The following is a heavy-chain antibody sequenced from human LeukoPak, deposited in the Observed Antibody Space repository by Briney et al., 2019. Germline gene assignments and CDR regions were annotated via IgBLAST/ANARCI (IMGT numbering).Heavy chain of an antibody. CDR1: GFTFSSYG. Sequence: GGSLRLSCAASGFTFSSYGMSWVRQAPGKGLEWVSTISGSGGSTYYADSVKGRFTISRDNSKNTPYLQMNSLRAEDTAVYYCAKAGEVGATYYFDYWGQGTLVTVSS. CDR2: ISGSGGST. D-gene: IGHD1-26*01. J-gene: IGHJ4*02. CDR3: AKAGEVGATYYFDY. V-gene: IGHV3-23*01.